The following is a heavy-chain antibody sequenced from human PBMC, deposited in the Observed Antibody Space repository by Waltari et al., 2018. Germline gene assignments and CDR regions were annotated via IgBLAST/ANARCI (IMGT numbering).Heavy chain of an antibody. J-gene: IGHJ4*02. CDR1: GYTFTGSY. D-gene: IGHD2-2*01. Sequence: QVQLVQSGAEVKKPGASVKVSCKTSGYTFTGSYMYWVRQAPGQGLEWIGWINPYSGGTAYAQKFQGRVTLTRDTSISTAYMELNRLISDDSAMYYCATAPDAFQIINWGQGTLVTVSS. CDR2: INPYSGGT. CDR3: ATAPDAFQIIN. V-gene: IGHV1-2*02.